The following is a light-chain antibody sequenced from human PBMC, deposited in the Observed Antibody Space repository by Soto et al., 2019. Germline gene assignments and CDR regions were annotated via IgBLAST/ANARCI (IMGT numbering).Light chain of an antibody. Sequence: DIQTTQSPSTLSASVGDRVTISCRASQIISNWLAWYQQKPGKAPKLLIYQASNLESEVPSRFSGSGSGTEFTLTISSLQPDDFATYYCQQYDSYSLTFGGGTKVDIK. J-gene: IGKJ4*01. CDR2: QAS. CDR1: QIISNW. CDR3: QQYDSYSLT. V-gene: IGKV1-5*03.